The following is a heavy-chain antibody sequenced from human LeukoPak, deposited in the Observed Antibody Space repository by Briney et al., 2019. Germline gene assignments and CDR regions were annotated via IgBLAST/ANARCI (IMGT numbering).Heavy chain of an antibody. CDR1: GFTFGSYE. V-gene: IGHV3-23*01. Sequence: PGGSLRLSCAASGFTFGSYEMNWVRQAPGEGLEWVSAISGGGGNTYYADSVKGRFTISRDNSKNTLYLQMNSLRAEDTAVYYCAKTYYYDSSNYPPMDYWGQGTLVTVSS. CDR3: AKTYYYDSSNYPPMDY. J-gene: IGHJ4*02. CDR2: ISGGGGNT. D-gene: IGHD3-22*01.